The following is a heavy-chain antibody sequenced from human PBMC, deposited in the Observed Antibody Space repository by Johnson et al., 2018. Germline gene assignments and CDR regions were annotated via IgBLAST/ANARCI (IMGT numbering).Heavy chain of an antibody. V-gene: IGHV3-30*18. J-gene: IGHJ3*01. Sequence: QVQLVQSGGGVVQPGRSLRLSCAASGFTFNTYDIHWVRQAPGKGLEWVALISSDGSDKYYADSVKGRFIISRENSTNTLYLQMNTLRTEDTAVYYFAKDLVRGGAFEVGGQGTVVTVSS. CDR2: ISSDGSDK. CDR3: AKDLVRGGAFEV. CDR1: GFTFNTYD. D-gene: IGHD6-6*01.